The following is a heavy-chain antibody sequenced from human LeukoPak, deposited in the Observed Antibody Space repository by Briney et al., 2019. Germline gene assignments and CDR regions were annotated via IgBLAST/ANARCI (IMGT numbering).Heavy chain of an antibody. CDR2: IYYSGST. CDR3: ARWDYDSSGSYDY. CDR1: GGSISSYY. J-gene: IGHJ4*02. Sequence: ASETLSLTCTVSGGSISSYYWSWIRQPPGKGLEWIGYIYYSGSTNYNPSLKSRVTISVDTSKNQFSLKLSSVTAADTAVYYCARWDYDSSGSYDYWGQGTLVTVSS. D-gene: IGHD3-22*01. V-gene: IGHV4-59*01.